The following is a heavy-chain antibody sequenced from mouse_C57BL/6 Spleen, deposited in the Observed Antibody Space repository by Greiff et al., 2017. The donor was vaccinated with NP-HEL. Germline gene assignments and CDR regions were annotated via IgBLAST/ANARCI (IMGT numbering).Heavy chain of an antibody. V-gene: IGHV10-1*01. J-gene: IGHJ2*01. Sequence: GGGLVQPKGSLKLSCAASGFSFNTYAMNWVRQAPGKGLEWVARIRSKSNNYATYYADSVKDRFTISRDDSESMLYLQMNNLKTEDTAMYYCVRSFYYYGSSYYFDYWGQGTTLTVSS. CDR2: IRSKSNNYAT. D-gene: IGHD1-1*01. CDR3: VRSFYYYGSSYYFDY. CDR1: GFSFNTYA.